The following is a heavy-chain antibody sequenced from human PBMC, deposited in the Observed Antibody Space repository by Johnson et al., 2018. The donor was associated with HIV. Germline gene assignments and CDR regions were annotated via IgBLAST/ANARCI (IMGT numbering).Heavy chain of an antibody. CDR1: GFTFSSYA. Sequence: QVQLVESGGGLVQPGGSLRLSCAASGFTFSSYAMHWVRQAPGKGLEWVAVISYDGTNKYYAESVKGRFTISRDNSKNTLYLQMNSLRPEAAAVYYCARGRGELLGGAFDIWGQGTMVTVSS. D-gene: IGHD1-26*01. CDR3: ARGRGELLGGAFDI. V-gene: IGHV3-30*04. J-gene: IGHJ3*02. CDR2: ISYDGTNK.